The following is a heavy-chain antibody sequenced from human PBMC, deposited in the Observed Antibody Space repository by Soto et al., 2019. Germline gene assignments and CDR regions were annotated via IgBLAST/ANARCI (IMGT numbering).Heavy chain of an antibody. CDR3: AREEATGARYAFDI. D-gene: IGHD1-26*01. Sequence: SVKVSCKASGGTFSSYAIGWVRQAPGQGLEWMGGIIPIFGTANYAQKFQGRVTITADESTSTAYMELSSLRSEDTAVYYCAREEATGARYAFDIWGQGTMVTVSS. CDR2: IIPIFGTA. V-gene: IGHV1-69*13. J-gene: IGHJ3*02. CDR1: GGTFSSYA.